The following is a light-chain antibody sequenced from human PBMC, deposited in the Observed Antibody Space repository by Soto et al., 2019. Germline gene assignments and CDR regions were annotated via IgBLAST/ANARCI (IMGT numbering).Light chain of an antibody. CDR2: DVS. V-gene: IGLV2-14*03. Sequence: QSARTQPASVSGSPGQSITITCTGTSSDVGGYNYVSWYQQHPGKAPKVLISDVSNRPSGISNRFSGSKSGNTASLTISGLQAEDEADYYCSSYTSIDTWVFGTGTKVTVL. CDR3: SSYTSIDTWV. J-gene: IGLJ1*01. CDR1: SSDVGGYNY.